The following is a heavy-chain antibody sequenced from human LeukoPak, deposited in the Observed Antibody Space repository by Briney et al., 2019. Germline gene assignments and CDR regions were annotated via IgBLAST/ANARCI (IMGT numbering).Heavy chain of an antibody. J-gene: IGHJ4*02. CDR3: ASSRLG. D-gene: IGHD1-26*01. V-gene: IGHV3-23*01. CDR1: GFSFRTYA. CDR2: ISGRGGST. Sequence: GGSLRLSCAASGFSFRTYAMSWVRQAPGKGLEWVSGISGRGGSTNYADSVKGRFTISRDNAKNSLYLQMNSLRAEDTAVYYCASSRLGWGQGTLVTVSS.